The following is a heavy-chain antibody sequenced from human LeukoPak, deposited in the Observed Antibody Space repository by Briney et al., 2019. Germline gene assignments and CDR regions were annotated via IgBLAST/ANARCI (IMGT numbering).Heavy chain of an antibody. V-gene: IGHV6-1*01. CDR2: TYYRSKWYN. J-gene: IGHJ5*02. Sequence: SQTLSLTCAISGDSVSSNSAAWNWIRQSPSRGLEWLGRTYYRSKWYNDYAISVKSRITINPDTFKNQFSLQLNSVTPEDTAVYYCARAGGDRDGYNFWFDPWGQGTLVIVSS. CDR1: GDSVSSNSAA. D-gene: IGHD5-24*01. CDR3: ARAGGDRDGYNFWFDP.